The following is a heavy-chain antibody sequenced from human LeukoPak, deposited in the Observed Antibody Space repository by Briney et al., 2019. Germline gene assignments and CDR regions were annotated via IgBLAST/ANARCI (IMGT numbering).Heavy chain of an antibody. D-gene: IGHD3-10*01. CDR2: INSDGSST. J-gene: IGHJ3*02. CDR1: GFTFSSYW. Sequence: GGSLRLSYAASGFTFSSYWMHWVRQAPGKGLVWVSRINSDGSSTSYADSVKGRFTISRDNAKNTLYLQMNSLRAEDTAVYYCAREVAPLLWFGELLSEAAFDIWGQGTMVTVSS. CDR3: AREVAPLLWFGELLSEAAFDI. V-gene: IGHV3-74*01.